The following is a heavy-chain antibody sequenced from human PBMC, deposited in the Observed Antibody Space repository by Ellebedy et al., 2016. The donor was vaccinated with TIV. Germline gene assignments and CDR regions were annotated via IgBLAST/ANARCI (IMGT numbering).Heavy chain of an antibody. CDR1: GFTVSSNY. V-gene: IGHV3-53*01. D-gene: IGHD1-1*01. Sequence: GESLKISXAASGFTVSSNYMSWVRQAPGKGLEWVSVIYSGGSTYYADSVKGRFTISRDNSKNTLYLQMNSLRAEDTAVYYCAGTGTTGTGDYWGQGTLVTVSS. J-gene: IGHJ4*02. CDR2: IYSGGST. CDR3: AGTGTTGTGDY.